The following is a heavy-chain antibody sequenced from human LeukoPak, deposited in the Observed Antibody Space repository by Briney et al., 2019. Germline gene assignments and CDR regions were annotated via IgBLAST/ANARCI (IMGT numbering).Heavy chain of an antibody. V-gene: IGHV3-66*01. Sequence: GGSLRLSCAASGFTVSSNYMSWVRQAPGKGLEWVSVIYSGGSTYYADSVKGRFTISRDNSKNTLYLQMNSLRAEDTAVYYCARTVYDSSGYLGAFVDYWGQGTLVTVSS. CDR1: GFTVSSNY. J-gene: IGHJ4*02. CDR2: IYSGGST. CDR3: ARTVYDSSGYLGAFVDY. D-gene: IGHD3-22*01.